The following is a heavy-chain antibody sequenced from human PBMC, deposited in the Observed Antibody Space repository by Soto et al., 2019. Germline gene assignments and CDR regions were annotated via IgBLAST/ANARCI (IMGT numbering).Heavy chain of an antibody. Sequence: ASVKVSCKASGYTFTGYYMHWVRQAPGQGLEWMGWINPNSSGTNYAQKFQGWVTMTRDTSISTAYMELSRLRSDDTAVYYCARGVEMATINDYYYGMDVWGQGTTVTVSS. CDR3: ARGVEMATINDYYYGMDV. V-gene: IGHV1-2*04. D-gene: IGHD5-12*01. J-gene: IGHJ6*02. CDR2: INPNSSGT. CDR1: GYTFTGYY.